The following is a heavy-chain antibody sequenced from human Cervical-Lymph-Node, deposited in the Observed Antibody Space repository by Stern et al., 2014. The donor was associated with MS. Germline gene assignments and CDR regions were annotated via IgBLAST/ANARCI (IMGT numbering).Heavy chain of an antibody. CDR2: INSDGSST. J-gene: IGHJ6*02. Sequence: VQLVESGGGLVQPGGSLRLSCAASGFTFSSYWMHWVRQAPGKGLVWVSRINSDGSSTSYADSVKGRFTISRDNAKNTLYLQMNSLRAEDTAVYYCARDRVVAATDYYYYGMDVWGQGTTVTVSS. D-gene: IGHD2-15*01. V-gene: IGHV3-74*01. CDR3: ARDRVVAATDYYYYGMDV. CDR1: GFTFSSYW.